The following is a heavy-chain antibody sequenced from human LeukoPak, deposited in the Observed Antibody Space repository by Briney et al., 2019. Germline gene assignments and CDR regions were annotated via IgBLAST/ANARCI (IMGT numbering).Heavy chain of an antibody. D-gene: IGHD6-13*01. Sequence: PGGSLRLSCAASGFTFSGFWMHWVRQAPGKGLVWVSCISFDGSDAIYADSVKGRFTISRDNAKNTLHLQMDSLTVEDTAVYYCVRDDSSRWPTHSAYWGQGVLVTVSS. CDR2: ISFDGSDA. V-gene: IGHV3-74*01. CDR3: VRDDSSRWPTHSAY. J-gene: IGHJ4*02. CDR1: GFTFSGFW.